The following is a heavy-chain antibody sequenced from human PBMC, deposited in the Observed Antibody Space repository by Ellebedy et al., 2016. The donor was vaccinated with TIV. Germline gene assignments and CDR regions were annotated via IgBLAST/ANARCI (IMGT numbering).Heavy chain of an antibody. CDR3: ARSGYLTYYYYYMDV. Sequence: SVKVSXKASGGTFSSYAISWVRQAPGQGLEWMGRIIPILGIANYAQKFQGRVTITADKSTSTAYMELSSLRSEDTAVYYCARSGYLTYYYYYMDVWGKGTTVTVSS. J-gene: IGHJ6*03. CDR2: IIPILGIA. CDR1: GGTFSSYA. V-gene: IGHV1-69*04. D-gene: IGHD3-3*01.